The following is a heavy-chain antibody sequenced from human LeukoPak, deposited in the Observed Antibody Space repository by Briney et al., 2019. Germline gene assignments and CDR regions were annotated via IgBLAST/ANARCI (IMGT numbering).Heavy chain of an antibody. CDR2: IWYDGSNI. D-gene: IGHD3-22*01. CDR3: AKGSGYYPEGSDY. J-gene: IGHJ4*02. Sequence: GGSLRLSCAASGFSFTNYGFHWVRQAPGKALEWVAVIWYDGSNIYYADSVKGRFTISRDNSKNTLYLQMNSLRAEDTAVYYCAKGSGYYPEGSDYWGQGTLVTVSS. V-gene: IGHV3-33*06. CDR1: GFSFTNYG.